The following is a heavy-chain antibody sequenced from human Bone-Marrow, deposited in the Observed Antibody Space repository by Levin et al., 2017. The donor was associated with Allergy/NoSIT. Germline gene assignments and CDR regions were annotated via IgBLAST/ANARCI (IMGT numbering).Heavy chain of an antibody. CDR1: GFTFSDHY. V-gene: IGHV3-72*01. CDR2: TRNEANSYTT. CDR3: ARTYCTRTTWDKGDFDY. Sequence: SGGSLRLSCAASGFTFSDHYLEWVRQAPGKGLEWVGRTRNEANSYTTEYAASVKGRFTISRDDSSNSVYLQMNSLKTEDTAVYYCARTYCTRTTWDKGDFDYWGQGTLVTVSS. J-gene: IGHJ4*02. D-gene: IGHD2/OR15-2a*01.